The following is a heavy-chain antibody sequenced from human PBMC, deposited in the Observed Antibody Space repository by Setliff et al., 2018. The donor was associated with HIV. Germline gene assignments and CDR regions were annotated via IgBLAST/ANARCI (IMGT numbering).Heavy chain of an antibody. V-gene: IGHV1-2*02. D-gene: IGHD3-10*01. Sequence: GASVKVSCKASGYTFTDNYIHWVRQAPGQGLEWMAWINSASGGTNYAQNFQGRVTVTRDTSINTVYLEVNGLTSDDTAVYFCARVLSVTMIRGAHGYWGQGTLVTVSS. J-gene: IGHJ4*02. CDR3: ARVLSVTMIRGAHGY. CDR1: GYTFTDNY. CDR2: INSASGGT.